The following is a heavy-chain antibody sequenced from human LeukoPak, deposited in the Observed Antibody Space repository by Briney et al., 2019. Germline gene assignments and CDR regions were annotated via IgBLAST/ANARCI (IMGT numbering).Heavy chain of an antibody. CDR2: FYWTVDK. D-gene: IGHD5-24*01. CDR1: GFSLNTSGVG. Sequence: GPTLVKPTQTLTLTCTFSGFSLNTSGVGVGWIRQPPGKALECLALFYWTVDKRSSTSLKSCLTITKVTCKIQVVLTMTNKDPVDTATDCSSHAAQDVYKLEYYFYYWGQGTLGTGSS. J-gene: IGHJ4*02. V-gene: IGHV2-5*01. CDR3: SHAAQDVYKLEYYFYY.